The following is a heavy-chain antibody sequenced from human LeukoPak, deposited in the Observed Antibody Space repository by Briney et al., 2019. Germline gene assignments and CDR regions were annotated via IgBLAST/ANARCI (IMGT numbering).Heavy chain of an antibody. D-gene: IGHD3-10*01. V-gene: IGHV4-34*01. CDR2: INHSGST. CDR3: AKSLNRLRSQDAFDI. CDR1: GGSFSGYY. J-gene: IGHJ3*02. Sequence: SETLSLTCAVYGGSFSGYYWSWIRQPPGKGLEWIGEINHSGSTNYNPSLKSRVTISVDTSKNQFSLKLSSVTAADTAVYYCAKSLNRLRSQDAFDIWGQGTMVTVSS.